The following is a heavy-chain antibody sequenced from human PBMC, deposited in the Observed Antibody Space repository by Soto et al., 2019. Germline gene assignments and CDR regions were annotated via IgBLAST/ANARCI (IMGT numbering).Heavy chain of an antibody. CDR1: GYTFTSYG. D-gene: IGHD2-15*01. CDR3: AREELVVAFTPGWFEP. J-gene: IGHJ5*02. V-gene: IGHV1-18*01. Sequence: QVQLVQSGAEVKKPGASVKVSCKASGYTFTSYGISWVRQAPGQGLEWMGWISAYNGNTNYAQKLQCRVTMSTDTSASTAYLELRSLRSGDTAVYYCAREELVVAFTPGWFEPWGQGTLVAVSS. CDR2: ISAYNGNT.